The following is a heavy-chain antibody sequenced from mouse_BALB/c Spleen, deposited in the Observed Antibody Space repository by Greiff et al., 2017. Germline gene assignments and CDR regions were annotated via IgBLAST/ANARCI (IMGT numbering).Heavy chain of an antibody. V-gene: IGHV1-14*01. CDR2: INPYNDGT. D-gene: IGHD2-1*01. Sequence: FQLQQSGPELVKPGASVKMSCKASGYTFTSYVMHWVKQKPGQGLEWIGYINPYNDGTKYNEKFKGKATLTSDKSSSTAYMELSSLTSEDSAVYYCARGRNYGNYVYPYWGQGTTLTVSS. J-gene: IGHJ2*01. CDR1: GYTFTSYV. CDR3: ARGRNYGNYVYPY.